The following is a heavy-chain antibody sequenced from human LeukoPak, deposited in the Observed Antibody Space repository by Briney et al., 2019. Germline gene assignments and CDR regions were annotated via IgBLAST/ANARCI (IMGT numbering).Heavy chain of an antibody. D-gene: IGHD3-16*02. CDR2: IYPGDSDT. Sequence: GESLKISCKGSGYSFTSYWIGWVRQMPGKGLEWMGIIYPGDSDTRYSPSFQGQVTISADKSISTAYLQWSSLKASDTAMYYCARQRDYDYVWGSYRSHFDYWGQGTLVTVSS. J-gene: IGHJ4*02. CDR3: ARQRDYDYVWGSYRSHFDY. CDR1: GYSFTSYW. V-gene: IGHV5-51*01.